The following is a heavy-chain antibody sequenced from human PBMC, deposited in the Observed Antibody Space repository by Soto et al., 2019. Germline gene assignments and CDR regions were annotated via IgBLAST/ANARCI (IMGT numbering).Heavy chain of an antibody. CDR2: INPDNGNT. CDR3: ARSIATSQHDP. J-gene: IGHJ5*02. CDR1: GYTFTRYT. V-gene: IGHV1-3*01. Sequence: ASVKVSCKASGYTFTRYTMNWVRQAPGQRLEWMGWINPDNGNTKSSQKFQDRVIITRDTSASTAYMDLSSLRSEDTAVYYCARSIATSQHDPLGQVTLIAVSS. D-gene: IGHD6-6*01.